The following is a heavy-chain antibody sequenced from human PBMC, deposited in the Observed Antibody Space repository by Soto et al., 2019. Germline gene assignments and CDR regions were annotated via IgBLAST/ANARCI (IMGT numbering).Heavy chain of an antibody. CDR3: ATVPWTAAAS. D-gene: IGHD6-13*01. J-gene: IGHJ5*02. Sequence: PGGSLRLSCAASGFTFSSNWMNWVRQAPGKGLEWVATIKPDGSEQDYVESVKGRFTISRDNAKNSVHPQMNSLRAEDTAVYYCATVPWTAAASWGQGTLVTVSS. CDR2: IKPDGSEQ. V-gene: IGHV3-7*01. CDR1: GFTFSSNW.